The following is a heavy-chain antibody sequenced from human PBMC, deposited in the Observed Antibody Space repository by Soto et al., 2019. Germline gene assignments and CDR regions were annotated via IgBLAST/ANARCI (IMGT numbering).Heavy chain of an antibody. V-gene: IGHV3-48*02. CDR2: ISSSSSTI. D-gene: IGHD2-2*01. CDR1: GCTFSTHS. J-gene: IGHJ5*02. Sequence: SLRLPYAAAGCTFSTHSMSWVRQATGKGLEWVSYISSSSSTIYYADSVKGRFTISRDNAKNSLYLQMNSLRDEDTAVYYCARDSSYIVLVPAAPNNWFDPWGQGTLVTVSS. CDR3: ARDSSYIVLVPAAPNNWFDP.